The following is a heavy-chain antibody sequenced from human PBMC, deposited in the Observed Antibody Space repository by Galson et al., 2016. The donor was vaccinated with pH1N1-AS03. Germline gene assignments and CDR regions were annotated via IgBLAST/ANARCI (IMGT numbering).Heavy chain of an antibody. Sequence: SVKVSCKASGGTFSNFAISWMRQAPGQGLEWMGGIHPIFGTVTYAQKFQGRLTVTADDSTSAADMELSSLTSEDTAIYYCARDRYYDGSGRKFFESEYWGQGTLVIVSS. CDR2: IHPIFGTV. D-gene: IGHD3-22*01. CDR1: GGTFSNFA. CDR3: ARDRYYDGSGRKFFESEY. V-gene: IGHV1-69*13. J-gene: IGHJ4*02.